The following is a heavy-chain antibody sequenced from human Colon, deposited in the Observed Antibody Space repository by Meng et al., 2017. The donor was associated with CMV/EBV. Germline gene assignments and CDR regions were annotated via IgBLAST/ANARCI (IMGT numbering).Heavy chain of an antibody. CDR1: GFKFDDYG. Sequence: SLKISCTASGFKFDDYGMHWVRQVPGKGLEWVAGIGWNSNSIEYADSVKGRFTISRDNAKNSLYLQMNSLRPEDTALYYCVKDINYKDVGTTPVWDAWGQGTLVTVSS. CDR2: IGWNSNSI. CDR3: VKDINYKDVGTTPVWDA. V-gene: IGHV3-9*01. D-gene: IGHD1-26*01. J-gene: IGHJ5*02.